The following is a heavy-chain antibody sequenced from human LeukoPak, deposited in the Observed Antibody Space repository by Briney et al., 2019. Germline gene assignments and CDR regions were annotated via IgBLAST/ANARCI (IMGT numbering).Heavy chain of an antibody. V-gene: IGHV1-18*01. D-gene: IGHD4-23*01. CDR3: ARHMTTVVTSLDS. J-gene: IGHJ4*02. Sequence: ASVKVSCKASGYTFTSYGISWVRQAPGQGLEWMGWISAYNGNTNYAQKLQGRVTMTTDTSTGTAYMELRNLRSEDTAIYYCARHMTTVVTSLDSWGQGTLVTVSS. CDR1: GYTFTSYG. CDR2: ISAYNGNT.